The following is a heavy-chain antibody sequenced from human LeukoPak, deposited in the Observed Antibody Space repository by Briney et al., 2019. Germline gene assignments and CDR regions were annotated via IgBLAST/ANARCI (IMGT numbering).Heavy chain of an antibody. V-gene: IGHV5-51*01. D-gene: IGHD1-26*01. CDR3: ARRRDLYSGSYYPFDY. CDR2: IYPGDSDT. Sequence: GESLKISCQGSGYSFSTYWITWVRQMPGKGLEWMGIIYPGDSDTRYSPSFQGQVTISTDESVSTAYPQWTSLRASDTAMYYCARRRDLYSGSYYPFDYWGQGTLVTVSS. J-gene: IGHJ4*02. CDR1: GYSFSTYW.